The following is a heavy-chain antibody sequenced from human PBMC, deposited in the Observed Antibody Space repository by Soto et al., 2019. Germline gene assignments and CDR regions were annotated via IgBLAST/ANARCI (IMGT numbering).Heavy chain of an antibody. D-gene: IGHD3-16*01. CDR2: INDSGST. V-gene: IGHV4-34*01. CDR3: QGGDF. J-gene: IGHJ4*02. CDR1: GGSFRGYF. Sequence: SETLSLTCAVSGGSFRGYFWSWIRQSPDEGLEWIGEINDSGSTYYNPSFKSRLTISVDTSKSQISLTLTSVTAADSAVYYCQGGDFWGQGTRVTVSS.